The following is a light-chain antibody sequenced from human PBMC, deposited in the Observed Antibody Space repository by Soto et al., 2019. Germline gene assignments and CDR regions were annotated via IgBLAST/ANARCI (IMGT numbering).Light chain of an antibody. V-gene: IGLV2-14*01. Sequence: QPVLTQPASVSGSPGQSITISCTGTSNDVGGYNYVSWYQHHPGKAPKLMIYEVSNRPSGVSNRFSGSKSGNTASLTISGLQAEDEGDYYCSSYTSSSPYVFGTGTQLTVL. J-gene: IGLJ1*01. CDR2: EVS. CDR1: SNDVGGYNY. CDR3: SSYTSSSPYV.